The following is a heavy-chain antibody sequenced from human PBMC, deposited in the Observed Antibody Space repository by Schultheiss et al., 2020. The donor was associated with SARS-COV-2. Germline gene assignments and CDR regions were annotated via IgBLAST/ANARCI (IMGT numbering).Heavy chain of an antibody. J-gene: IGHJ6*02. D-gene: IGHD1-26*01. CDR2: IKQDGSEK. CDR3: ARDSGSYFYYYYYGMDV. CDR1: GFTFSSYW. Sequence: AGSLRLSCAASGFTFSSYWMSWVRQAPGKGLEWVANIKQDGSEKYYVDSVKGRFTISRDNAKNSLYLQMNSLRAEDTAVYYCARDSGSYFYYYYYGMDVWGQGTTVTVSS. V-gene: IGHV3-7*01.